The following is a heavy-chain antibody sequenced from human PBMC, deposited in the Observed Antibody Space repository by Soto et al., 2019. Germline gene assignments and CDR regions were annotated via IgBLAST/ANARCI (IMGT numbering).Heavy chain of an antibody. Sequence: PSQTLSLTCAISGDSVSSNSAAWNWIRQSPSRGLEWLGRTYYRSKWYNDYAVSVKSRITINPDTSKNQFSLQLNSVTPEDTAVYYCARVWGYTLFGYSYGYGMEAFDIWGQGTMVTVSS. J-gene: IGHJ3*02. V-gene: IGHV6-1*01. CDR2: TYYRSKWYN. CDR3: ARVWGYTLFGYSYGYGMEAFDI. D-gene: IGHD5-18*01. CDR1: GDSVSSNSAA.